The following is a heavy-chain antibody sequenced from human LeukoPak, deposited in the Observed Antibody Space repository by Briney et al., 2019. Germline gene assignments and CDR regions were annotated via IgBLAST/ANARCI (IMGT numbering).Heavy chain of an antibody. CDR1: GFTFSTYS. CDR2: IYAGDSST. D-gene: IGHD3-16*01. J-gene: IGHJ4*02. V-gene: IGHV5-51*01. Sequence: GESLKISFKGSGFTFSTYSFAWVRQMPGKGLELRGVIYAGDSSTRYSPSFQGQVTISVDKSISTAYLQWSSLKASDSAIYYCARHSCYDSWGQGTLVTVFS. CDR3: ARHSCYDS.